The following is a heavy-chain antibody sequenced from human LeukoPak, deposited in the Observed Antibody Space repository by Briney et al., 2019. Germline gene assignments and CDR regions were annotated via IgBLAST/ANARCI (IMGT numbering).Heavy chain of an antibody. CDR2: IWYDGSNK. J-gene: IGHJ6*02. CDR1: GFTFSSYG. Sequence: GGSLRLSCAASGFTFSSYGMHWVRQAPGKGLEWVAVIWYDGSNKYYADSVKGRFTISRDNSKNTLYLQMNSLRAEGTAVYYCARDKAYCGGDCYPYYYGMDVWGQGTTVTVSS. V-gene: IGHV3-33*01. D-gene: IGHD2-21*02. CDR3: ARDKAYCGGDCYPYYYGMDV.